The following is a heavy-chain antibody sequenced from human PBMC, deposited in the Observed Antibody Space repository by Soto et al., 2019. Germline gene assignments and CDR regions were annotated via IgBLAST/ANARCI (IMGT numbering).Heavy chain of an antibody. CDR1: NFTFSRYS. V-gene: IGHV3-48*02. J-gene: IGHJ4*02. CDR3: ARQLGSPSAGDFDY. Sequence: EVQLVESGGGLVQPGGSLRLYCAASNFTFSRYSMNWFRQAPGKGLEWVSYISSSTNTIYYADSVKGRFTISRDNAKSSLYLQMKSLRDEDTAVYYCARQLGSPSAGDFDYWGQGTLVTVSS. D-gene: IGHD3-3*02. CDR2: ISSSTNTI.